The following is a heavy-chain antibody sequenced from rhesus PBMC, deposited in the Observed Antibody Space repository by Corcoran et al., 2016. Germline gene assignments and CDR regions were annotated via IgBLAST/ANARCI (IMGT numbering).Heavy chain of an antibody. J-gene: IGHJ5-2*02. D-gene: IGHD1-44*01. CDR1: GGSISSNY. V-gene: IGHV4S11*01. CDR3: AREGNFNSLDV. CDR2: IHGSSMSN. Sequence: QLQLQESGPGLVKPSETLALTCVVSGGSISSNYWSWIRQAPGKGLEWIGYIHGSSMSNNYNPSLKSRVTLSVDTSKNQVSLKLSTVTAADTAVYYCAREGNFNSLDVWGRGLLVTVSS.